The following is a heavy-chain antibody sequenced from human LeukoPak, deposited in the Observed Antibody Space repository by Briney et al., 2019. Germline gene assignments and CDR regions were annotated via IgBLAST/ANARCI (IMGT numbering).Heavy chain of an antibody. CDR2: IRTYNGNT. J-gene: IGHJ4*02. D-gene: IGHD6-13*01. V-gene: IGHV1-18*01. Sequence: ASVKVSCKASGYTFTSNGISWVRQAPGQGLERMGWIRTYNGNTNYAQKLQGRVTMTTDTSTSTGYMELRSLRSDDTAVYYCARVPDSSSSYCYCDYWGQGTLVTVSS. CDR1: GYTFTSNG. CDR3: ARVPDSSSSYCYCDY.